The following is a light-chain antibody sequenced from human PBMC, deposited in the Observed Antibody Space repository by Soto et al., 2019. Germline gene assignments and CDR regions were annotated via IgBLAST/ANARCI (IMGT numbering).Light chain of an antibody. J-gene: IGKJ1*01. Sequence: EIVFTQSPGTLSLSPGERATLSCRASQSISSTYLTWYHQRPGQAPRLLIYDASRRETGIPDRFSGSGSGTECSRTISRLEPEDFAVDYCQHYDSARWTFGLGTKVDIK. V-gene: IGKV3-20*01. CDR3: QHYDSARWT. CDR2: DAS. CDR1: QSISSTY.